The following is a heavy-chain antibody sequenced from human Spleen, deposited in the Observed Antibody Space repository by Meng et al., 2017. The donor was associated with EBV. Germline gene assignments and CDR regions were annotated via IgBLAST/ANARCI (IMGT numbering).Heavy chain of an antibody. Sequence: EVQLVESGGXLVEPGGSLRLSGVASGFIFNNYRMNWVRQAPGKGLEWVSVIDYGGISTYYAESVKGRFTISRDNAKKSVSLQMNNLRAEDTAVYYCVREEYDPRDFWGQGTLVTVSS. CDR1: GFIFNNYR. V-gene: IGHV3-21*01. J-gene: IGHJ4*02. CDR3: VREEYDPRDF. CDR2: IDYGGIST. D-gene: IGHD3-16*01.